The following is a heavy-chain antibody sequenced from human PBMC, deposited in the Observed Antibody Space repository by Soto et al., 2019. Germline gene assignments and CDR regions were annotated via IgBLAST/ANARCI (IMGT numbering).Heavy chain of an antibody. CDR3: ARGPDIVVVVAATISGDGNYFDY. D-gene: IGHD2-15*01. J-gene: IGHJ4*02. V-gene: IGHV3-7*03. CDR2: IKQDGGEK. CDR1: GFTFSSYW. Sequence: EVPLVESGGGLVQPGGSLRLSCAASGFTFSSYWMSWVRQAPGKGLGWGPNIKQDGGEKYYVDTVKGRFTISRDTAKSSLYLQMNSLSAEDTAVYYCARGPDIVVVVAATISGDGNYFDYWGQGTLVTVSS.